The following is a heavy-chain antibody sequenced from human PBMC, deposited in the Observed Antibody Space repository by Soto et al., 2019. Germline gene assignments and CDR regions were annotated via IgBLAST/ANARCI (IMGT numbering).Heavy chain of an antibody. CDR1: GFTFSSYA. CDR2: ISYDGSNK. D-gene: IGHD4-17*01. Sequence: PGGSLRLSCAASGFTFSSYAMHWVRQAPGKGLEWVAVISYDGSNKYYADSVKGRFTISRDNSKNTLYLQMNSLRAEDTAVYYCARGYGDYEPPFDYWGQGTLVTVSS. CDR3: ARGYGDYEPPFDY. J-gene: IGHJ4*02. V-gene: IGHV3-30-3*01.